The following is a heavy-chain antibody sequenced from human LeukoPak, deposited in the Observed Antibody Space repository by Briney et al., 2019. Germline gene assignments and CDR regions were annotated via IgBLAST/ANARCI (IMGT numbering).Heavy chain of an antibody. CDR2: IKEDGSLK. CDR3: ARGLHPSYYYYYMDV. CDR1: GFGFSNFW. D-gene: IGHD4-11*01. J-gene: IGHJ6*03. V-gene: IGHV3-7*01. Sequence: GGSLRLSCAASGFGFSNFWMSWVRQAPGKGPEWVANIKEDGSLKNYVDSVEGRFTVSRDNAKNTLYLQMNSLRAEDTAVYYCARGLHPSYYYYYMDVWGKGTTVTVSS.